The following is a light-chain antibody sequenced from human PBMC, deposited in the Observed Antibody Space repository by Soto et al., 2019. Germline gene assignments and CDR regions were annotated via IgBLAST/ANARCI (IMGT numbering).Light chain of an antibody. CDR3: ATWDTGLSAGV. V-gene: IGLV1-51*02. J-gene: IGLJ3*02. CDR2: EDN. Sequence: QSVLTQPPSVSAAPGQKVTISCSGSSSNIGRNYVSWYQQVPRTAPELLIFEDNKRPSGIPDRFTASKSGTSATLGITGLQAGDEADYHCATWDTGLSAGVFGAGTKVTVL. CDR1: SSNIGRNY.